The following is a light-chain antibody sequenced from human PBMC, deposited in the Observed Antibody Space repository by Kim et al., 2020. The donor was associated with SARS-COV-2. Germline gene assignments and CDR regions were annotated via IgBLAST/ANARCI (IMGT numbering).Light chain of an antibody. V-gene: IGKV1-17*03. CDR1: QGISNS. J-gene: IGKJ1*01. CDR3: LQQNNYPWT. CDR2: ATS. Sequence: DIQMTQSPSAMSASVGDRVTITCRASQGISNSLAWFQQKPGKVPKRLIFATSTLQSGVPSRFSGSGSGTEFTLTINSLQPEDFASYYWLQQNNYPWTFGQGTKVDIK.